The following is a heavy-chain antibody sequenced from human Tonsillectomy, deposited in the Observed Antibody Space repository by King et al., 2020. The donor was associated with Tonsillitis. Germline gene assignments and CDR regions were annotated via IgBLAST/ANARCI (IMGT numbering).Heavy chain of an antibody. J-gene: IGHJ3*02. V-gene: IGHV4-59*08. CDR2: IYYTGST. D-gene: IGHD6-13*01. Sequence: VQLQESGPGLVKPSETLSLTCSVSGGSISSYYWSWIRQPPGKGLEGIGYIYYTGSTNYNHSLKSRVTISVDTSKNQFSLKLSSLTAADSAVYSCARRIAVPGVAAFDIWGQGTMVIVSS. CDR1: GGSISSYY. CDR3: ARRIAVPGVAAFDI.